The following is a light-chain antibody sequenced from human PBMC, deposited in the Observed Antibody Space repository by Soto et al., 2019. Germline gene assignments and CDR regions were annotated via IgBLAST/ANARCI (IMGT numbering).Light chain of an antibody. CDR2: GVS. J-gene: IGLJ1*01. V-gene: IGLV2-14*01. CDR1: ISDFVVYNY. Sequence: QSVLTQPASVSGSPGQSITISCTGTISDFVVYNYVSWYQQHPGKAPKLMIYGVSNRPSGVSNRFSGSKSGNTASLTISGLQADDEADYYRSSHTISSALQVFGTGTKATVL. CDR3: SSHTISSALQV.